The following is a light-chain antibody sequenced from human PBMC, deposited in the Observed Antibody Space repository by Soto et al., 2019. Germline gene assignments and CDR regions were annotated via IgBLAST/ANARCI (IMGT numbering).Light chain of an antibody. CDR1: SSDVGNYNL. J-gene: IGLJ3*02. CDR2: EVT. CDR3: SSYAGSSTLV. Sequence: QSVLTQPASVSGSPGQSITISCTGTSSDVGNYNLVSWYQQHPGKAPKLMIYEVTKRPSGVSKRFSGSKSGNTASLTISGLQAEDEADYYCSSYAGSSTLVFGGGTKVTVL. V-gene: IGLV2-23*02.